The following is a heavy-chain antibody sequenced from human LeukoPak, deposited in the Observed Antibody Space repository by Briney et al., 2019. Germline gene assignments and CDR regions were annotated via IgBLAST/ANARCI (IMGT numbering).Heavy chain of an antibody. CDR1: GDSISSSSYY. CDR3: ARTDIAAAGKVFDY. D-gene: IGHD6-13*01. V-gene: IGHV4-39*01. J-gene: IGHJ4*02. Sequence: PSETLSLTCTVSGDSISSSSYYWGWVRQPPGKGLEWIGSIYYTGSSYYNPSLKSRVTISVDTSKNQFSLKLSSVTAADTAVYYCARTDIAAAGKVFDYWGQGTLVTVSS. CDR2: IYYTGSS.